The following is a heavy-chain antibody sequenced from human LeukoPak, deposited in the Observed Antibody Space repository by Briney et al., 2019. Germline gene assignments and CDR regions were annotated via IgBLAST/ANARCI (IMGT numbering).Heavy chain of an antibody. CDR2: IYSGGST. Sequence: PGGSLRLSCAASGFTVSSNYMSWVRQAPGKGLEWVSVIYSGGSTYYSDAVKGRFTISRNNSKNKLYLQMNSLRAEDTAVYYCARDSAAAGTDYWGQGTLVTVSS. V-gene: IGHV3-53*04. J-gene: IGHJ4*02. CDR1: GFTVSSNY. D-gene: IGHD6-13*01. CDR3: ARDSAAAGTDY.